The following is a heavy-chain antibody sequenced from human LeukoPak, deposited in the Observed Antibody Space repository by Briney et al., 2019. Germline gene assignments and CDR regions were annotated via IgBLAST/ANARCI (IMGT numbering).Heavy chain of an antibody. Sequence: ASVKVSCKASGYTFTGYYIHWVRQAPGQGLEWMGWINPNSGGTNYGQNFQGRVTMTRDTSITTAYMELSRLRSDDTAVYFCARGGTAVTFVNYWGQGTLVTVSS. CDR2: INPNSGGT. V-gene: IGHV1-2*02. CDR3: ARGGTAVTFVNY. CDR1: GYTFTGYY. J-gene: IGHJ4*02. D-gene: IGHD1/OR15-1a*01.